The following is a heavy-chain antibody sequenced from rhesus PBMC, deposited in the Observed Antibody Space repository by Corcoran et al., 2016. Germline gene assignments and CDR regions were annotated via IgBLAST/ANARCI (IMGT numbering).Heavy chain of an antibody. Sequence: QVQLQESGPGLVKPSETLSLTCAVSGYSISSGYYWGWIRQPPGKGLEGIGSIYGSGGSNYLNPSLYVRVTLSVDPSKNQFSRKLSSVTAADTAVYYCARVGSSWSEWDTVGTEWYFDLWGPGTPITISS. CDR3: ARVGSSWSEWDTVGTEWYFDL. V-gene: IGHV4S14*01. J-gene: IGHJ2*01. CDR1: GYSISSGYY. D-gene: IGHD5-42*01. CDR2: IYGSGGSN.